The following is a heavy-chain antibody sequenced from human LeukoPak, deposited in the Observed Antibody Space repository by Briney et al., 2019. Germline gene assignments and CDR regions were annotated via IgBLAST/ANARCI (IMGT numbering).Heavy chain of an antibody. V-gene: IGHV3-30-3*01. CDR1: GFTFSSYA. D-gene: IGHD3-3*01. Sequence: GGSLRLSCAASGFTFSSYAMHWVRQAPGKGLEWVAVISYDGSNKYYADSVKGRFTISRDNSKNTLYLQMNSLRAEDTAVYYCASSGTLLRFLEWLLSPFDYWGQGTLVTVSS. J-gene: IGHJ4*02. CDR2: ISYDGSNK. CDR3: ASSGTLLRFLEWLLSPFDY.